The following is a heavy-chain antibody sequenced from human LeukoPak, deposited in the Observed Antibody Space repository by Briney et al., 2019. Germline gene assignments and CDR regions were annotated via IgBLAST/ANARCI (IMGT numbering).Heavy chain of an antibody. CDR1: GGSVSIGSYY. CDR2: IYYSGST. J-gene: IGHJ4*02. V-gene: IGHV4-61*01. Sequence: PSETLSLTCSVSGGSVSIGSYYWRWIRQPPGKGLEWIGYIYYSGSTNYNPSLKSRVTISVDTSKNQFSLKLSSVTAADAAVYYCARDYGSKFDYWGQGTLVTVSS. D-gene: IGHD4-17*01. CDR3: ARDYGSKFDY.